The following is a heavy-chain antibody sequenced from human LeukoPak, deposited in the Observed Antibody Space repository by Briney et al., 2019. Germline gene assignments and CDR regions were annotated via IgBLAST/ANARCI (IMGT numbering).Heavy chain of an antibody. V-gene: IGHV3-21*01. J-gene: IGHJ5*02. CDR3: ARDSYSGGSCYWKFDP. CDR1: GFTFSSYS. Sequence: GSLRLSCAASGFTFSSYSMNWVRQAPGKGLEWVSSISSSSSYIYYADSVKGRFTISRDNAKNSLYLQMNSLRAEDTAVYYCARDSYSGGSCYWKFDPWGQGTLVTVSS. CDR2: ISSSSSYI. D-gene: IGHD2-15*01.